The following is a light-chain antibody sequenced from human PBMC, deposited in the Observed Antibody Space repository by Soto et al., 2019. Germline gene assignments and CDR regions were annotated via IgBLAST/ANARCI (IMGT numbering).Light chain of an antibody. CDR3: CSFALRSTFI. CDR1: SSDVGNYNL. CDR2: EGG. V-gene: IGLV2-23*01. J-gene: IGLJ2*01. Sequence: QSALTQPASVSGSPGQSITISCTGTSSDVGNYNLVSWYQQYPGKAPKLMIYEGGKRPSGVSNRFSGSKSGNTASLTISGPQAEDEVVYSCCSFALRSTFICGGGTKLPVL.